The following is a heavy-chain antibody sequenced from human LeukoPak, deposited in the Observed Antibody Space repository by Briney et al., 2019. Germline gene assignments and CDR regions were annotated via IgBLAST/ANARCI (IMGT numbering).Heavy chain of an antibody. Sequence: SGGSLRLSCAASGFTFSDHAMSWVRQAPAKGLEWVSSINGNGGGSYYIDSVKGRFTISRDNAKNSLYLQMNSLRAEDTAVYYCARGYYDFWSGYYEQPDYWGQGTLVTVSS. CDR3: ARGYYDFWSGYYEQPDY. V-gene: IGHV3-23*01. D-gene: IGHD3-3*01. J-gene: IGHJ4*02. CDR2: INGNGGGS. CDR1: GFTFSDHA.